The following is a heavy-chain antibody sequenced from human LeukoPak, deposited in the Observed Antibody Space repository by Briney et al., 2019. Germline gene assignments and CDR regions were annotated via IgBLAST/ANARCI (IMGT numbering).Heavy chain of an antibody. CDR3: TRDLLGFATTPLSD. CDR2: INPNRGHT. CDR1: GYTFTNYY. J-gene: IGHJ4*02. V-gene: IGHV1-2*02. D-gene: IGHD2-15*01. Sequence: ASVRVSCKASGYTFTNYYMHWVRQAPGHGLEWMGWINPNRGHTNYAQKFQGRVTMTRDTSITTAFMELTRLTSDDTAVYYCTRDLLGFATTPLSDWGQGTLVTVSS.